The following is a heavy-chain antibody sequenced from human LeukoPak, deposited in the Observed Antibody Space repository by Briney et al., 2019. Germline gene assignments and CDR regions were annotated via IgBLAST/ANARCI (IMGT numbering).Heavy chain of an antibody. Sequence: GGSLRLSCAASGFTFSSYAMSWVRQAPGKGLEWVSAISGSGGNTYYADSVKGRFTISRDNSKNTLYLQMNSLRADDTAVYYCAREQEDSSSSFDLSGFDYWGQGTLVTVSS. V-gene: IGHV3-23*01. CDR1: GFTFSSYA. CDR3: AREQEDSSSSFDLSGFDY. J-gene: IGHJ4*02. D-gene: IGHD6-6*01. CDR2: ISGSGGNT.